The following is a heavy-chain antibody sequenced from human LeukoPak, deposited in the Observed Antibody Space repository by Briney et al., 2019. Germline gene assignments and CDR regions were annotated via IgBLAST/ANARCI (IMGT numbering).Heavy chain of an antibody. D-gene: IGHD4-17*01. J-gene: IGHJ4*02. CDR3: ARGRGTTVTIFDY. Sequence: SETLSLTCAVYGGSFSGYYWSWIRQPPGKGQEWIGEINHSGSTNYNPSLKSRVTISVDTSKNQFSLKLSSVTAADTAVYYCARGRGTTVTIFDYWGQGTLVTVSS. CDR1: GGSFSGYY. CDR2: INHSGST. V-gene: IGHV4-34*01.